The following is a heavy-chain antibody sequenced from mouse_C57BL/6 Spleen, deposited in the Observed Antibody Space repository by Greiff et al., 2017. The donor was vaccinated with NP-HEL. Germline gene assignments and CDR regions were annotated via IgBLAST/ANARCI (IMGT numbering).Heavy chain of an antibody. D-gene: IGHD2-1*01. CDR2: IWRGGST. J-gene: IGHJ4*01. V-gene: IGHV2-5*01. CDR1: GFSLTSYG. Sequence: VMLVESGPGLVQPSQSLSITCTVSGFSLTSYGVHWVRQSPGKGLEWLGVIWRGGSTDYNAAFMSRLSITKDNSKSQVFFKMNSLQADDTAIYYCAKTLIYYGNYYYAMDYWGQGTSVTVSS. CDR3: AKTLIYYGNYYYAMDY.